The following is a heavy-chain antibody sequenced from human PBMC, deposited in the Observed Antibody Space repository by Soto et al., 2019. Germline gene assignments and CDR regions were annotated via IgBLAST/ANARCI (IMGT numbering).Heavy chain of an antibody. J-gene: IGHJ5*02. CDR3: ARTPYDYVWGSYPGSFDP. D-gene: IGHD3-16*02. CDR1: GGSISSGDYY. V-gene: IGHV4-30-4*01. Sequence: QVQLQESGPGLVKPSQTLSLTCTVSGGSISSGDYYWSWIRQPPGKGLEWIGYIYYSGSTYYNPSLKSRVTISVDTSKNQFSLKLSSVTAADTAVYYCARTPYDYVWGSYPGSFDPWGQGTLVTVSS. CDR2: IYYSGST.